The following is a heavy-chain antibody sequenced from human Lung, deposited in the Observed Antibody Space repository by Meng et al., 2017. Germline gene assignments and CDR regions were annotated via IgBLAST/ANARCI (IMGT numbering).Heavy chain of an antibody. Sequence: GSLRLSCTVSGGSISSSSYYWGWIRQPPGKGLEWIGSIYYSGSTYYNPSLKSRVTISVDTSKNQFSLKLSSVTAADTAVYYWARADGYNREDAFDIWGQGTMVTVSS. CDR2: IYYSGST. D-gene: IGHD5-24*01. J-gene: IGHJ3*02. CDR3: ARADGYNREDAFDI. V-gene: IGHV4-39*07. CDR1: GGSISSSSYY.